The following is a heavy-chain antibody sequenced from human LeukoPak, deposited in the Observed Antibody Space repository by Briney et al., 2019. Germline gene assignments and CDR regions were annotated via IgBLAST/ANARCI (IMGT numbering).Heavy chain of an antibody. CDR1: GXTFSSYG. D-gene: IGHD6-19*01. J-gene: IGHJ4*02. V-gene: IGHV3-33*01. CDR2: IWYDGSNK. Sequence: GGSLRLSCATSGXTFSSYGMHWVRQAPGKGLEWVAVIWYDGSNKDYADSVKGRFTISRDNSNNTLYLQMKSLRGEDTAVYYCAREGAVAGLGKFDYWGQGTLVTVSS. CDR3: AREGAVAGLGKFDY.